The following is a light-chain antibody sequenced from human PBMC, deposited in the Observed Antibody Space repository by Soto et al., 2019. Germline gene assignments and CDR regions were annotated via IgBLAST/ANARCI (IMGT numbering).Light chain of an antibody. CDR1: QSVSSSY. Sequence: EIVLTQSPGTLSLSPGERATLSCRASQSVSSSYLAWYQQKPGQAPRLLIYGASSRATGIPDRFSGSGSGTDFTLTISRLEPEDFAVYYCQHYGSSPHTFGQGTLLQIK. CDR3: QHYGSSPHT. J-gene: IGKJ5*01. CDR2: GAS. V-gene: IGKV3-20*01.